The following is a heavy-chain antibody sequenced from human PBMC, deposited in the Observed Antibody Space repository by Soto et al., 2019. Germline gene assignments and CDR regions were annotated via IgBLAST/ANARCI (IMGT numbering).Heavy chain of an antibody. CDR3: ARARDCSGGTCYAFNWFDP. CDR1: GASISSGSYY. J-gene: IGHJ5*02. D-gene: IGHD2-15*01. V-gene: IGHV4-30-4*01. CDR2: IYYSGNT. Sequence: QVQLQESGPGLVKPSQILSLTCTVSGASISSGSYYWSWIRQPPGKDLEWIGYIYYSGNTYYNPSLKSRLTISVDTSKNQFSRKLSFVTAADTAVYYCARARDCSGGTCYAFNWFDPWGQGTLVTVSS.